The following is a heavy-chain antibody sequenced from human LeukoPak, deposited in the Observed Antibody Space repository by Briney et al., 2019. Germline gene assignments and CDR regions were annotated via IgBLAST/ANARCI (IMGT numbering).Heavy chain of an antibody. V-gene: IGHV3-43D*03. D-gene: IGHD5-24*01. CDR2: ISWDGGST. J-gene: IGHJ4*02. CDR1: GFTFDDYA. Sequence: GGSLRLSCAASGFTFDDYAMHWVRQAPGKGLEWVSLISWDGGSTYYADSVKGRFTISRDNSKNSLYLQMNSLRAEDTALYYCAKEHGYLYYFDYWGQGTLVTVSS. CDR3: AKEHGYLYYFDY.